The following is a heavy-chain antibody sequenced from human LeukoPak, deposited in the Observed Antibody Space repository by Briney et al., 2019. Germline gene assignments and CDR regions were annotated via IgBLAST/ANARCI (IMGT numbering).Heavy chain of an antibody. V-gene: IGHV4-38-2*02. CDR3: ARSKFITRWFDP. J-gene: IGHJ5*02. Sequence: SETLSLTCTVSGYSISSGYYWGWIRQPPGKGLEWIGNIYHSGSTYYNPSLKSRVTISVDTSKNQFSLKLSSVTAADTAVYYCARSKFITRWFDPWGQGTLVTVSS. CDR2: IYHSGST. CDR1: GYSISSGYY. D-gene: IGHD3-10*01.